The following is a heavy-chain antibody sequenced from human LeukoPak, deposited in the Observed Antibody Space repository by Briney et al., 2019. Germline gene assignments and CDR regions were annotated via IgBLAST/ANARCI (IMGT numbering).Heavy chain of an antibody. CDR1: GYSFTSYW. J-gene: IGHJ4*02. D-gene: IGHD2-2*01. CDR2: IYPGDSDT. Sequence: GESLKISCKGSGYSFTSYWIGWVRQMPGKGLEWMGIIYPGDSDTRYSPSFQGQVTISADKSISTAYLQWSSLKASDTAMYYCVRGADILVLPAVKNLDYWGRGNLVTVSA. CDR3: VRGADILVLPAVKNLDY. V-gene: IGHV5-51*01.